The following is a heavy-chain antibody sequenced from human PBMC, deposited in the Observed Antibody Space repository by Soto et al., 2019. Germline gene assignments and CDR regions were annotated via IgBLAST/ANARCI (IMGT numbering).Heavy chain of an antibody. J-gene: IGHJ5*02. CDR3: ARALYSSSWYWFDP. CDR2: IYHSGST. Sequence: SETLSLTCTVSGYSISSGYYWGWIRQPPGKGLEWIGSIYHSGSTYYNPSLKSRVTISVDTSKNQFSLKLSSVTAADTAVYYCARALYSSSWYWFDPWGQGTLVTVSS. CDR1: GYSISSGYY. V-gene: IGHV4-38-2*02. D-gene: IGHD6-13*01.